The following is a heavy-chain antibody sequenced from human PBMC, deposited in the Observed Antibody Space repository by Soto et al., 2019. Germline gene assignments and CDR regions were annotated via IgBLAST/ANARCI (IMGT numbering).Heavy chain of an antibody. V-gene: IGHV1-58*02. D-gene: IGHD3-22*01. CDR1: GFTFTSSA. J-gene: IGHJ6*03. CDR3: ASTNYNPSLKSRVAISIDTSMNQFSLRLSSVTAADTAVYYCARTVRGVIPISIWASEGGFYYYMDV. Sequence: SVKVSCKASGFTFTSSAMQWVRQARGQRLEWIGWIVVGSGNTNYAQKFQERVTITRDMSTSTAYMELSSLRSEDTAVYYCASTNYNPSLKSRVAISIDTSMNQFSLRLSSVTAADTAVYYCARTVRGVIPISIWASEGGFYYYMDVWGKGTTVTVSS. CDR2: IVVGSGNT.